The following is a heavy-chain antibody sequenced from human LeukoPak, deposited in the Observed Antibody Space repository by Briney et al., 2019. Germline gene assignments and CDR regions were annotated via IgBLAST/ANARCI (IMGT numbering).Heavy chain of an antibody. D-gene: IGHD4-17*01. V-gene: IGHV4-39*01. CDR2: MYYSGTT. CDR3: TRHNGDYMADSFQR. Sequence: SETLSLTCTVSGGSISSSPYYWGWIRQPPGKGLVWIGSMYYSGTTFYNPSLKSRVTISVDTSKNQFSLKLSSVTAADTAVYYCTRHNGDYMADSFQRWGQGTLVTVSS. CDR1: GGSISSSPYY. J-gene: IGHJ1*01.